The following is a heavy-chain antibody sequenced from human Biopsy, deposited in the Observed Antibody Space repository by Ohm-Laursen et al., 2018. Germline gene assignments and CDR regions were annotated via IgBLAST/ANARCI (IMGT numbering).Heavy chain of an antibody. CDR2: IYTSGIT. CDR3: ARDRDRRGWFDP. CDR1: GESSSGYF. Sequence: SETLSLTCAVNGESSSGYFWNWIRQPAGKGLEWIGQIYTSGITSYNPSLKSRVTMSVDTSKNKFSLRVSSVTAADTAVYYCARDRDRRGWFDPWGQGTLVTVSS. J-gene: IGHJ5*02. V-gene: IGHV4-4*07. D-gene: IGHD1-14*01.